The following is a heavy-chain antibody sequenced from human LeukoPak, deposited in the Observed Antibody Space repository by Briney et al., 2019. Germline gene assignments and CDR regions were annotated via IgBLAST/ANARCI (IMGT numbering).Heavy chain of an antibody. J-gene: IGHJ4*02. CDR2: IKQDGSEK. Sequence: PGGSLRLSCAVSGFTFSIYYMSWVRQAPGKGLEWVANIKQDGSEKYYADSVEGRFTISRDNAKNSLYLQMNSLRAEDTAVCYCARDFKEYYYDTSGYLRSDYWGQGTLVTVSS. CDR3: ARDFKEYYYDTSGYLRSDY. D-gene: IGHD3-22*01. V-gene: IGHV3-7*01. CDR1: GFTFSIYY.